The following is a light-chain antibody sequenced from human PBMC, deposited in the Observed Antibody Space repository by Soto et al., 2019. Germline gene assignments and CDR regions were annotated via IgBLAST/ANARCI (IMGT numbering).Light chain of an antibody. J-gene: IGLJ1*01. CDR1: SSNIGAGYA. V-gene: IGLV1-40*01. Sequence: QSVLTQPPSVSGALGQRVTISCTGSSSNIGAGYAVHWYQQLPGKAPKLLIYGNTNRPSGVPDRFSGSKSGTSASLAITGLQAEDEADCYCQSYDSSLSASYVFGGGTKVTVL. CDR2: GNT. CDR3: QSYDSSLSASYV.